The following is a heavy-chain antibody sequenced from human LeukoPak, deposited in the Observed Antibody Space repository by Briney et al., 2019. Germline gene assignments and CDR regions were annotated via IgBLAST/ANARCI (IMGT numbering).Heavy chain of an antibody. D-gene: IGHD1-26*01. J-gene: IGHJ6*02. CDR1: GFTFSRHA. Sequence: GGSLRLSCAASGFTFSRHAMDWVRQAPGKGLVWVSRINSDGSSTSYADSVKGRFTISRDNAKNTLYLQMNSLRAEDTAVYYCARVNGGSFDLAYYGMDVWGQGTTVTVSS. CDR2: INSDGSST. V-gene: IGHV3-74*01. CDR3: ARVNGGSFDLAYYGMDV.